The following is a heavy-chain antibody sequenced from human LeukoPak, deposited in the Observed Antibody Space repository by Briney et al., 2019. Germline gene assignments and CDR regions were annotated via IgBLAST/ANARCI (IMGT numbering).Heavy chain of an antibody. D-gene: IGHD3-22*01. V-gene: IGHV3-23*01. CDR2: ISGSGDST. Sequence: GGSLRLSCAASRFTFSSYVMNWVRQAPGKGLEWVSAISGSGDSTYYADSVKGRFTISRDNSKNTLYLQMNSLRAEDTAVYYCAKDLFYYYHSSGYKAHAFDIWGQGTMVTVSS. J-gene: IGHJ3*02. CDR1: RFTFSSYV. CDR3: AKDLFYYYHSSGYKAHAFDI.